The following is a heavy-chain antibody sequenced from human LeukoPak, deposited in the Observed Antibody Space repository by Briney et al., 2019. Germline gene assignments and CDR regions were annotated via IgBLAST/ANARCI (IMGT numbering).Heavy chain of an antibody. CDR2: IYSGGST. J-gene: IGHJ4*02. V-gene: IGHV3-53*01. CDR1: AFTVSSNF. D-gene: IGHD3-22*01. CDR3: ARCGYSSGYYFDY. Sequence: GGSLRLSCAASAFTVSSNFMSWVRQAPGKGLEWVSVIYSGGSTYYADSVKGRFTISRDNSKNTLYLQMNSLRADDTAVYYCARCGYSSGYYFDYWGQGTLVTVSS.